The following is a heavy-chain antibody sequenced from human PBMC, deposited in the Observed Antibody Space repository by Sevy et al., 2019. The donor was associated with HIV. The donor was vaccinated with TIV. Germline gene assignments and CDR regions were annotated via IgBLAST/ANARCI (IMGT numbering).Heavy chain of an antibody. CDR3: ARDGGTYYDFWSGNNDAFDI. CDR2: IYYSGST. CDR1: GGSVSSGSYY. Sequence: SETLSLTCTVSGGSVSSGSYYWSWIRQPPGKGLEWIGYIYYSGSTNYNPSLKSRVTISVDTSKNQYSLKLSSVTAADTAVYYCARDGGTYYDFWSGNNDAFDIWGQGTMVTVSS. V-gene: IGHV4-61*01. J-gene: IGHJ3*02. D-gene: IGHD3-3*01.